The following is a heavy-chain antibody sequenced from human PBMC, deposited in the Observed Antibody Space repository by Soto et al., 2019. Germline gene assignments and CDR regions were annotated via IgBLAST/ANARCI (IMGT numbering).Heavy chain of an antibody. CDR3: VRDPDGHIDFDY. CDR2: ISAYNGDT. Sequence: ASVKVSCTASGYTFSNFGISWVRQAPGQGLEWMSWISAYNGDTNYAQKVQGRVTMTTDTSTSTAFMELRSLRFDDTAVYYCVRDPDGHIDFDYWGQGTLVTVSS. V-gene: IGHV1-18*01. CDR1: GYTFSNFG. J-gene: IGHJ4*02.